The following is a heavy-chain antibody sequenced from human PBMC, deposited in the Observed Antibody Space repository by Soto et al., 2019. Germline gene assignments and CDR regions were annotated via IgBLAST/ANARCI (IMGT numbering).Heavy chain of an antibody. D-gene: IGHD5-12*01. CDR1: GFTFSNYA. CDR3: AKGVARITVGVMSAMDV. CDR2: ISGSGGST. V-gene: IGHV3-23*01. Sequence: EVQLLESGGGLVQPGGSLRLSCAASGFTFSNYAMYWVRQAPGKGLEWVSAISGSGGSTYYADSVKGRFTISRDNSKNTLSLQMNSLRAEDTAVYYCAKGVARITVGVMSAMDVWGQGTTFTVSS. J-gene: IGHJ6*02.